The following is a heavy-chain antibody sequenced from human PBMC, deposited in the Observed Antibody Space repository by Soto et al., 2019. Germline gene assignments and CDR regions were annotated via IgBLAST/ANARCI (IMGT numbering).Heavy chain of an antibody. J-gene: IGHJ4*02. CDR1: GFSFSNDW. CDR2: IKSKTDGGTR. Sequence: EVQLVESGGGLVKPGGSLRLSCAASGFSFSNDWMYWVRQAPGKGLEWVGRIKSKTDGGTRDYAAPVKGRFTISRVDSKNTLYLQMNSLKTEDTAVHYYESRLRPLKLLRWTGLGDWGLGTLVTVSS. D-gene: IGHD4-17*01. V-gene: IGHV3-15*01. CDR3: ESRLRPLKLLRWTGLGD.